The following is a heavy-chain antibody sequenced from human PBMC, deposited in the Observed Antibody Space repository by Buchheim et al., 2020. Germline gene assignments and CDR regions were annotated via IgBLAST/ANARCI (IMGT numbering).Heavy chain of an antibody. CDR1: GASFSGSY. CDR3: AREPGYCSGGSCYGGWFDP. V-gene: IGHV4-34*01. Sequence: QVQVQQWGAGVLKPSETLSLTCAVNGASFSGSYWSWIRQPPEKGLEWIGEITHSGDTNYNPSLKSRVTISVDTSKNQFSLKLSSVTAADTAVYYCAREPGYCSGGSCYGGWFDPWGQGTL. D-gene: IGHD2-15*01. CDR2: ITHSGDT. J-gene: IGHJ5*02.